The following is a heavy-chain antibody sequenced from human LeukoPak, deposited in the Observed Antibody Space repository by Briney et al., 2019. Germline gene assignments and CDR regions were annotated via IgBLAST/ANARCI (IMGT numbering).Heavy chain of an antibody. CDR2: ISWNSGSI. J-gene: IGHJ4*02. Sequence: GRSLRLSCAASGFTFDDYAMHWVRQAPGKGLEWVSGISWNSGSIGYADSVKGRFTISRDNAKNSPYLQMNSLRAEDTALYYCARQQLGHYFDYWGQGTLVTVSS. CDR1: GFTFDDYA. D-gene: IGHD6-13*01. CDR3: ARQQLGHYFDY. V-gene: IGHV3-9*01.